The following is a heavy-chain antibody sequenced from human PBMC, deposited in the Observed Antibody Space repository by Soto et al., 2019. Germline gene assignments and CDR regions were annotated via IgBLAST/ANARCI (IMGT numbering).Heavy chain of an antibody. CDR3: AKDRGKYYQLELRTGEDY. CDR1: GFTFSSYG. CDR2: ISYDGSNK. V-gene: IGHV3-30*18. Sequence: GSLRLSCAASGFTFSSYGMHWVRQAPGKGLEWVAVISYDGSNKYYADSVKGRFTISRDNSKNTLYLQMNSLRAEDTAVYYCAKDRGKYYQLELRTGEDYWGQGTLVTVSS. J-gene: IGHJ4*02. D-gene: IGHD1-7*01.